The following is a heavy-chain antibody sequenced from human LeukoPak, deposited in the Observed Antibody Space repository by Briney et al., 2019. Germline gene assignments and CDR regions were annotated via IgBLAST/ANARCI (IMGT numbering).Heavy chain of an antibody. CDR1: GGSISSYY. D-gene: IGHD3-16*01. J-gene: IGHJ4*02. CDR3: ARQYFLILSLYYFDY. Sequence: PSETLSLTCTVSGGSISSYYWSWIRQPPGKGLEWIGSIYYSGSTYYNPSLKSRVTISVDTSKNQFSLKLSSVTAADTAVYYCARQYFLILSLYYFDYWGQGTLVTVSS. V-gene: IGHV4-59*05. CDR2: IYYSGST.